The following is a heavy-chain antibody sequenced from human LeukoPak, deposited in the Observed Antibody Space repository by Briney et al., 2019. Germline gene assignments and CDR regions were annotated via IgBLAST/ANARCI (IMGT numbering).Heavy chain of an antibody. J-gene: IGHJ4*02. V-gene: IGHV3-15*01. CDR1: GFTFSNAW. CDR2: IKSKTDGGTT. Sequence: GGSLRLSCAASGFTFSNAWMSWVRQAPGKGLEWVGRIKSKTDGGTTDYAAPVKGRFTISRDDSKNSLYLQMNSLKTEDTAVYYCTTEGVGATYFDYWGQGTLVTVSS. D-gene: IGHD1-26*01. CDR3: TTEGVGATYFDY.